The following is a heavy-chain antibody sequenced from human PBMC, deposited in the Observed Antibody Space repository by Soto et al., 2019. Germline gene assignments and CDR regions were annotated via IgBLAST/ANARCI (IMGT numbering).Heavy chain of an antibody. V-gene: IGHV4-39*01. CDR2: VYYRGRS. J-gene: IGHJ4*02. CDR3: VSQRTSVLTQAYFDY. CDR1: GGSVSNSNYY. D-gene: IGHD2-8*01. Sequence: TSETLSLTCTVSGGSVSNSNYYWGWIRQSPGKGLEWIGSVYYRGRSYSKSSVKSRVTISVDTSKNQFSLNLNSVTASDTAVYFCVSQRTSVLTQAYFDYWGPGSLVTVSS.